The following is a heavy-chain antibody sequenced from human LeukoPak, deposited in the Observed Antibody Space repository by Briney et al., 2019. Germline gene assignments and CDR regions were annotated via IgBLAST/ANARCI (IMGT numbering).Heavy chain of an antibody. Sequence: PSETLSLTCTVSGYSITSGYNWAWIRQPPGKVLEWIGSIYHSGSAYYNPSLKSRVTISVDTSKNQFSLKLSSVTAVDTAVYYCVRYCSSTTCYTRAVDYWGQGTLVTVSS. CDR3: VRYCSSTTCYTRAVDY. J-gene: IGHJ4*02. V-gene: IGHV4-38-2*02. D-gene: IGHD2-2*02. CDR1: GYSITSGYN. CDR2: IYHSGSA.